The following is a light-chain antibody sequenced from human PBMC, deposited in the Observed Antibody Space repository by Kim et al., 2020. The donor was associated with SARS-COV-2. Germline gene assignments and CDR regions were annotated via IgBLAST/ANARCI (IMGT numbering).Light chain of an antibody. J-gene: IGKJ1*01. CDR2: ETS. CDR3: QHYDNMPPWT. Sequence: SPGERVTLSDRASQSVRTHVAWYQHNPGQSPRLLIYETSTRATGIPARFSGSASGTEFTLTIRSLQSEVFAIYYCQHYDNMPPWTFGQGTKVDIK. CDR1: QSVRTH. V-gene: IGKV3-15*01.